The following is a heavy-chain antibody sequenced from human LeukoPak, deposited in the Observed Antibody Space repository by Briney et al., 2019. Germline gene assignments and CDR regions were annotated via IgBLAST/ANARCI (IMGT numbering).Heavy chain of an antibody. CDR1: GFTFSSYT. V-gene: IGHV3-21*01. D-gene: IGHD4-23*01. CDR2: ISSSSSLI. Sequence: GGPLRLSCAASGFTFSSYTMNWARQAPGKGLQWVSSISSSSSLIYCADSVKGRFTISRDNAKNSLYLQMNSLRAEDTAVYYCASSVVSGYWGQGTLVTVSS. J-gene: IGHJ4*02. CDR3: ASSVVSGY.